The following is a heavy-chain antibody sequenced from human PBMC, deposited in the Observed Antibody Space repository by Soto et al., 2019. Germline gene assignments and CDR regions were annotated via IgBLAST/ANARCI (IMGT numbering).Heavy chain of an antibody. J-gene: IGHJ5*02. CDR2: ISSNSAYI. D-gene: IGHD6-13*01. CDR3: TRDASRDSSARGWFDP. V-gene: IGHV3-21*01. CDR1: GFTFRSFT. Sequence: SLRLSCAASGFTFRSFTMNWVRQAPGKGLEWVSTISSNSAYIYYTDALRGRFTISRDNAKNSLHLQMNSLRAEDTAVYYCTRDASRDSSARGWFDPWGPGTLVTVST.